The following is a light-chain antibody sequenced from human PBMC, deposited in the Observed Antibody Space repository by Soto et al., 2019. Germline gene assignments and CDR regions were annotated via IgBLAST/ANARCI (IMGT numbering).Light chain of an antibody. CDR3: GTWDSSLSAWV. CDR1: SSNIGNNF. CDR2: DNN. V-gene: IGLV1-51*01. Sequence: QSVLTQPPSVSAAPGQKVSISCSGSSSNIGNNFVSWYQQLPGTAPTLLIYDNNKRPSAIPDRFSGSKSGTSATLGIAGRQTGDEADYYCGTWDSSLSAWVFGGGTKVTVL. J-gene: IGLJ3*02.